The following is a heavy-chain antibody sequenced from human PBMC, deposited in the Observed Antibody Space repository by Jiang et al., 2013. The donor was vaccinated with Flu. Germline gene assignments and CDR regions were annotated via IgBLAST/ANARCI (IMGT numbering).Heavy chain of an antibody. D-gene: IGHD3-9*01. CDR1: GGSISSSSYY. CDR3: ARLDLYYDILTGYYHGPWGFFDY. J-gene: IGHJ4*02. V-gene: IGHV4-39*07. Sequence: GLVKPSETLSLTCTVSGGSISSSSYYWGWIRQPPGKGLEWIGSIYYSGSTYYNPSLKSRVTISVDTSRNQFSLKLSSVTAADTAVYYCARLDLYYDILTGYYHGPWGFFDYWGQGTLVTVSS. CDR2: IYYSGST.